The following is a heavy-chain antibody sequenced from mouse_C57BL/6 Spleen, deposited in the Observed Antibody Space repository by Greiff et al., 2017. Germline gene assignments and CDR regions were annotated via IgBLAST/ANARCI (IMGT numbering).Heavy chain of an antibody. CDR1: GFTFSSYS. Sequence: LVESGGGLVKPGGSLKLSCAASGFTFSSYSMSWVRQTPEKRLEWVATISGGGGNTYYPDSVKGRFTISRDNAKNTLYLQMSSLRSEDTALYYCARHGGVITTVVAEGAKDYWGQGASDTVCS. D-gene: IGHD1-1*01. CDR3: ARHGGVITTVVAEGAKDY. J-gene: IGHJ4*01. CDR2: ISGGGGNT. V-gene: IGHV5-9*01.